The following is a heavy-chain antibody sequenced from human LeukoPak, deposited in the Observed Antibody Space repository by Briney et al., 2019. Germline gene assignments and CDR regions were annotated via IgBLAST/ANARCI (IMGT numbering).Heavy chain of an antibody. D-gene: IGHD3-22*01. Sequence: GGSLRLSCAASGFTFSSYSMNWVRQAPGKGLEWVSAISGSGGSTYYADSVKGRFTISRDNSKNTLYLQMNSLRAEDTAVYYCAKDKRYYDSSGYRDALDIWGQGTMVTVSS. V-gene: IGHV3-23*01. CDR1: GFTFSSYS. J-gene: IGHJ3*02. CDR3: AKDKRYYDSSGYRDALDI. CDR2: ISGSGGST.